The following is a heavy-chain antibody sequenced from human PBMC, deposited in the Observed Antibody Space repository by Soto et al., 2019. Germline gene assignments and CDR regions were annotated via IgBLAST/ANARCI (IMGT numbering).Heavy chain of an antibody. D-gene: IGHD2-15*01. J-gene: IGHJ4*02. Sequence: GSLRLSCAASGFTFSSYSMNWVRQAPGKGLEWVSYISSSSSTIYYADSVKGRFTISRDNAKNSLYLQMNSLRAEDTAVYYCSPLVLGYCSGGSCYSGRWGQGTLVTVSS. CDR1: GFTFSSYS. CDR3: SPLVLGYCSGGSCYSGR. V-gene: IGHV3-48*01. CDR2: ISSSSSTI.